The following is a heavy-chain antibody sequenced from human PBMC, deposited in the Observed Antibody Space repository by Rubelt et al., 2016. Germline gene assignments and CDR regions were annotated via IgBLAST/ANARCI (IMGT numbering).Heavy chain of an antibody. CDR3: ARGEVYSYGKVIDY. V-gene: IGHV1-69*04. J-gene: IGHJ4*02. Sequence: QVQLVQSGAEVKKPGSSVKVSCKASGGTFSSYAISWVRQAPGQGLEWMGRIIPILGIANYAQEFQGRVTITADKSTSTAYMELSSLRSEDTAVYYCARGEVYSYGKVIDYWGQGTLVTVSS. CDR2: IIPILGIA. D-gene: IGHD5-18*01. CDR1: GGTFSSYA.